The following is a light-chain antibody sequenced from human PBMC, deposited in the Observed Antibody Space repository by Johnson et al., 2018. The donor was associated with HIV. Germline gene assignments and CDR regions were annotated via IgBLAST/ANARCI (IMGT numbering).Light chain of an antibody. J-gene: IGLJ1*01. CDR2: EDN. V-gene: IGLV1-51*02. CDR1: ISNIESYF. Sequence: QSVLTQPPSVSAAPGQRVNISCSGNISNIESYFVSWYQQLPGAAPTLLIYEDNKRPSGIPDRFSGSKSGATATLGITGLQTGDEADYYCGIWDASLSPLYVLGRGTTTTVL. CDR3: GIWDASLSPLYV.